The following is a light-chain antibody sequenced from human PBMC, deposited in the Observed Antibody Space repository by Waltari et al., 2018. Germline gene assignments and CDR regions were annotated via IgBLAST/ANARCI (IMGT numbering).Light chain of an antibody. V-gene: IGKV1-6*01. J-gene: IGKJ1*01. CDR3: LQDYNYPWT. Sequence: AIQMTQSPSSLSASVGDRVTITCRASQGIRYDLGWYQQKPGKAPKLLIFAASTLQSGVPSRFSGSGSGTDFTLTISSLQPEDFATYYCLQDYNYPWTFGQGTMVEIK. CDR2: AAS. CDR1: QGIRYD.